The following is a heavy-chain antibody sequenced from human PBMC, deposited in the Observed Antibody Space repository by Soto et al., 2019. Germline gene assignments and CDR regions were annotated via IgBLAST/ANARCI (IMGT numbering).Heavy chain of an antibody. CDR2: ISNSGSVI. CDR3: VRVYASNTFDI. D-gene: IGHD2-2*01. Sequence: GSLRLSCAASGFTFISYSMSWVLQAPGKGLEWVSYISNSGSVIHDADSVKGRFTISRDNAKNSLSLQMNSLRDEDTALYYCVRVYASNTFDISGQGKVVTVSS. CDR1: GFTFISYS. V-gene: IGHV3-48*02. J-gene: IGHJ3*02.